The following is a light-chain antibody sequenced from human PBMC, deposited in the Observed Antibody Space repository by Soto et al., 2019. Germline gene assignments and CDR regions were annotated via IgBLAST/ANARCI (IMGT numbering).Light chain of an antibody. Sequence: QSVLTQPASVSGSPGQSITISCTGTSSDVGGYNYVSWYQQHPGKAPKLMIYDVSNRPSGVSNRFSGSKSGNTASLTISGLQAEDEADYYCSSYTSSSLGVFGTGTKFTVL. CDR1: SSDVGGYNY. V-gene: IGLV2-14*01. CDR3: SSYTSSSLGV. CDR2: DVS. J-gene: IGLJ1*01.